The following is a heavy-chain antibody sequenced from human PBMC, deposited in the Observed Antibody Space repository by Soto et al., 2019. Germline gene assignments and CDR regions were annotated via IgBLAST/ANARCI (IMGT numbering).Heavy chain of an antibody. CDR1: GFTFSSYW. D-gene: IGHD3-16*01. CDR2: IDEYGSTI. V-gene: IGHV3-74*01. J-gene: IGHJ4*02. Sequence: GGSLRLSCAASGFTFSSYWMHWVRQVPGKGLLWVSRIDEYGSTINYADSVKGRFTISRDNARNTLYLETNSLRAEDTALYYCTRDIGGKGEYWGPGTLVTVSS. CDR3: TRDIGGKGEY.